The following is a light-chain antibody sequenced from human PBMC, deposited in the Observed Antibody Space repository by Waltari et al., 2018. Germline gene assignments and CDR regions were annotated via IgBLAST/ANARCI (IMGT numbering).Light chain of an antibody. CDR1: HDIDIY. V-gene: IGKV1-39*01. CDR3: QQSYSTVRT. Sequence: DIQMTQSPSSLSASVGDRVTITCRTSHDIDIYLNWFQQKPGKAPKLLIYATSSLQSGVPSRFSGSGSGTDFTLIISSLQPEDIATYYCQQSYSTVRTFGQGTRVEIK. J-gene: IGKJ1*01. CDR2: ATS.